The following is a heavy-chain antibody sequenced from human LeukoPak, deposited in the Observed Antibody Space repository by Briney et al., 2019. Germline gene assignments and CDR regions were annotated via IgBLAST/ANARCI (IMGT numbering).Heavy chain of an antibody. CDR3: ARRSSIAAAGTDNWFDP. CDR2: IYPGDSDT. Sequence: GESLKISCKGSGYSFTTYWIAWVRQMPGKGLEWMGIIYPGDSDTRYSPSFQGQVTISADKSISTAYLQWSSLKASDTAMYYCARRSSIAAAGTDNWFDPWGQGTLVTVSS. V-gene: IGHV5-51*01. CDR1: GYSFTTYW. D-gene: IGHD6-13*01. J-gene: IGHJ5*02.